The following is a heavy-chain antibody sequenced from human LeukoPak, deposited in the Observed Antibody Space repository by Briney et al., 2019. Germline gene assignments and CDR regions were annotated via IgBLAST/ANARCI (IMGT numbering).Heavy chain of an antibody. CDR3: ARDPLIAAAGIYDYYGMDV. D-gene: IGHD6-13*01. V-gene: IGHV3-21*01. J-gene: IGHJ6*02. CDR2: ISSSSSYI. Sequence: PGGSLRLSCAASGFTFSSYSINWVRQAPGKGLEWVSSISSSSSYIYYADSVKGRFTISRDNAKNSLYLQMNSLRAEDTAVYYCARDPLIAAAGIYDYYGMDVWGQGTTVTVSS. CDR1: GFTFSSYS.